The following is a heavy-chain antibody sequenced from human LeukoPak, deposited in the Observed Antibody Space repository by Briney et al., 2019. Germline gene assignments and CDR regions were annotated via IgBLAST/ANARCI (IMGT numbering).Heavy chain of an antibody. CDR1: GDTFNNYA. D-gene: IGHD1-1*01. CDR3: ARGPELERFDY. J-gene: IGHJ4*02. CDR2: IVPVLGTA. Sequence: EASVKVSCKISGDTFNNYAITWVRQAPGQGLEWMGGIVPVLGTANYAQKFQGRVTITTDESTSTAYMELSSLRSEDTAVYYCARGPELERFDYWGQGTLVTVSS. V-gene: IGHV1-69*05.